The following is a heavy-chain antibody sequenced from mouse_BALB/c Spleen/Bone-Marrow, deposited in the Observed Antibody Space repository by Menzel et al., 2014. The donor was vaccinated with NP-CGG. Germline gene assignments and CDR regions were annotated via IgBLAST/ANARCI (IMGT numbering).Heavy chain of an antibody. J-gene: IGHJ3*01. CDR3: ARHAYYDQTEVSFVY. Sequence: EVKVEESGGNLVKSGGSLKLSCAASGFTFSSYGMSWVRQTPEKRLEWVATISGGGSYTFYPDSVKGPFTISRDNAKNNLYLQLSSLRSEDTALYYCARHAYYDQTEVSFVYWGQGTLVTVSA. V-gene: IGHV5-9-2*01. CDR2: ISGGGSYT. D-gene: IGHD2-4*01. CDR1: GFTFSSYG.